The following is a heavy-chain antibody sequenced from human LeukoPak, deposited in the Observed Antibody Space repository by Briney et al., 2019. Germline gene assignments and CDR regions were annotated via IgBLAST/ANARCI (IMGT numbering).Heavy chain of an antibody. CDR3: ARDRDYYDSSLGY. D-gene: IGHD3-22*01. J-gene: IGHJ4*02. CDR2: IYYSGGT. V-gene: IGHV4-59*11. Sequence: SEILSLTCTVSGGSISSHYWSWIRQPPGKGLEWIGYIYYSGGTNYNPSLKSRVTISVDTSKNQFSLKLSSVTAADTAVYYCARDRDYYDSSLGYWGQGTLVTVSS. CDR1: GGSISSHY.